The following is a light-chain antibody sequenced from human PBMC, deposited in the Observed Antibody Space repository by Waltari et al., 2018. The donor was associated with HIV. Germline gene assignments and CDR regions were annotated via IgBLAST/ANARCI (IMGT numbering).Light chain of an antibody. V-gene: IGLV3-21*02. CDR2: DDS. CDR3: QVWESSSDHPDV. CDR1: NIGSKP. Sequence: SYVLTQPPSVSVAPGPTARITCGGNNIGSKPVHWYQQKPGQAPVLVVDDDSDRPSGSRGRLSGSRSTNTATLTSSRVKAGDEADYYCQVWESSSDHPDVFGTGTKVTVL. J-gene: IGLJ1*01.